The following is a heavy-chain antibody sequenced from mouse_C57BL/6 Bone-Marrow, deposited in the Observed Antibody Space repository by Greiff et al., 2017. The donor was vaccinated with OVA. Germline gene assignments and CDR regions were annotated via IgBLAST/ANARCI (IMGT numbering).Heavy chain of an antibody. CDR2: ISDGGSYT. D-gene: IGHD2-3*01. V-gene: IGHV5-4*01. CDR3: ARESDGYYFDY. J-gene: IGHJ2*01. CDR1: GFTFSSYA. Sequence: EVQLQQSGGGLVKPGGSLKLSCAASGFTFSSYAMSWVRQTPEKRLEWVATISDGGSYTYYPDNVKGRFTISRDNAKNNLYLQMSHLKSEDTAMYYCARESDGYYFDYWGQGTTLTVSS.